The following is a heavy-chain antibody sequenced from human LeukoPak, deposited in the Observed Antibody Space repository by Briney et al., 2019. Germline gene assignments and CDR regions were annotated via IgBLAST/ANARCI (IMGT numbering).Heavy chain of an antibody. J-gene: IGHJ4*02. CDR2: IYYSGST. CDR1: GGSISSSSYY. V-gene: IGHV4-39*01. D-gene: IGHD2-21*02. Sequence: PSETLSLTCTVSGGSISSSSYYWGWIRQPPGKGLEGIGSIYYSGSTYYNPSLKSRVTISVDTSKTQFSLKLSSVTAADTAVYYCARHGSIVVVTAILGLDYWGQGTLVTVSS. CDR3: ARHGSIVVVTAILGLDY.